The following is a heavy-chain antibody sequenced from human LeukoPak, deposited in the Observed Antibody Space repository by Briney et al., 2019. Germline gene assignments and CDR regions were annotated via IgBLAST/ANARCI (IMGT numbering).Heavy chain of an antibody. CDR1: GGTFSNYA. CDR3: ASGSGMITFGGVQFDY. V-gene: IGHV1-69*05. J-gene: IGHJ4*02. D-gene: IGHD3-16*01. Sequence: GASVKVSCKASGGTFSNYAIIWVRQAPGQGLEWMGRIIPIFGTANYAQKFQGRVTITTDESTTTAYMELSSLRSEDTAVYYCASGSGMITFGGVQFDYWGQGTLVTVSS. CDR2: IIPIFGTA.